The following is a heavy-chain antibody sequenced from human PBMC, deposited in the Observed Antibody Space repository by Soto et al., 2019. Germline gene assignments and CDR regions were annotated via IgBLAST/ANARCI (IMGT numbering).Heavy chain of an antibody. V-gene: IGHV1-58*01. D-gene: IGHD3-22*01. Sequence: SVKVSCKAPGFTFTSSAVQWVRQARGQRLEWIGWIVVGSGNTNYAQKFQERVTITRDMSTSTAYMELSSLRSEDTAVYYCAAGSPYDSSGYYTAYYFDYWGQGTLVTVSS. CDR3: AAGSPYDSSGYYTAYYFDY. CDR1: GFTFTSSA. CDR2: IVVGSGNT. J-gene: IGHJ4*02.